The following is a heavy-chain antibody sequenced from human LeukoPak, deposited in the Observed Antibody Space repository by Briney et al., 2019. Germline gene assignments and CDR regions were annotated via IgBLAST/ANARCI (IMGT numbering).Heavy chain of an antibody. Sequence: GGSLRLSCAASGFTFSSYSMNWVRQAPGKGLEWVAGIQSNGRNKYYVDSVKGRFAISRDNSKSTLYLQVNSLRVEDTALYYCARESEGGTGTSCPDYWGQGTLVTVSS. CDR3: ARESEGGTGTSCPDY. CDR1: GFTFSSYS. V-gene: IGHV3-30*03. D-gene: IGHD2-2*01. CDR2: IQSNGRNK. J-gene: IGHJ4*02.